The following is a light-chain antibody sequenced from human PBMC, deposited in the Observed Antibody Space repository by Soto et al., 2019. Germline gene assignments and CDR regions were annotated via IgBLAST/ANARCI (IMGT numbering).Light chain of an antibody. J-gene: IGKJ2*01. V-gene: IGKV1-39*01. CDR3: QQSFTSPHT. CDR1: QTISTY. Sequence: DIQMTQSPSSLSASVGGRVTITCRASQTISTYLNWYQQTPGRAPALLISAASTLQSGVPSRFSGSGSGTEFTLTISSLQPQEFATYYCQQSFTSPHTFGQGTKLEIK. CDR2: AAS.